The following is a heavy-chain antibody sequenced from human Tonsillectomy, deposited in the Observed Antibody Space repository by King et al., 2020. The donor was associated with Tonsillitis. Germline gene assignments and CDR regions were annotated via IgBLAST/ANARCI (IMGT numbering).Heavy chain of an antibody. CDR1: GGSFSGYY. CDR2: INHSGST. D-gene: IGHD1-26*01. J-gene: IGHJ6*02. CDR3: SRSGGSYYGYSYGMDV. V-gene: IGHV4-34*01. Sequence: VQLQQWGAGLLKPSETLSLTCAVSGGSFSGYYWSWIRQPPGKGLEWIGEINHSGSTNYNPSLKSRVTISVDTSKNQFSLKLSSVTAADTAVYYCSRSGGSYYGYSYGMDVWGQGTTVTVSS.